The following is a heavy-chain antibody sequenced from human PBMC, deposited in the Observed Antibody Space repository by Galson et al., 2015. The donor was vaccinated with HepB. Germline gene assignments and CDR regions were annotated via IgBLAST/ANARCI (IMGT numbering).Heavy chain of an antibody. CDR1: GFTFSNYA. V-gene: IGHV3-23*01. D-gene: IGHD2-15*01. Sequence: SLRLSCAASGFTFSNYAMSWVRQAPGKGLEWVSAIGNAGAATYYTDSVKGRFTISRDNSDNTLYLQMSSLRAEDTAVYYCARMLRGSAWPRYYIDYWGQGTLVTVSS. J-gene: IGHJ4*02. CDR3: ARMLRGSAWPRYYIDY. CDR2: IGNAGAAT.